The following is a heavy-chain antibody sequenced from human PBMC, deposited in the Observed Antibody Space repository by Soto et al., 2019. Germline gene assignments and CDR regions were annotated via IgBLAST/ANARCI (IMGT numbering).Heavy chain of an antibody. CDR1: GYTFTSDY. CDR3: ARSLDMYNWNDGMSY. D-gene: IGHD1-20*01. J-gene: IGHJ4*02. CDR2: INPSGGST. V-gene: IGHV1-46*01. Sequence: ASVKFSCKASGYTFTSDYMHWVRQAPGQGLEWMGIINPSGGSTSYAQKFQGRVTMTRDTSTSTVYMELSSLRSEDTAVYYCARSLDMYNWNDGMSYWGQGTLVTVSS.